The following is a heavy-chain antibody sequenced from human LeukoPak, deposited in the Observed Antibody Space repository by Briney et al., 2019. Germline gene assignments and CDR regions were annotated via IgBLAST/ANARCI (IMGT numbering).Heavy chain of an antibody. D-gene: IGHD1-26*01. J-gene: IGHJ3*02. CDR3: ARSEWELGAFDI. Sequence: SETLSLTCTVSGGSISSGDYYWSWIRQPPGKGLEWIGYIYYSGSTYYNPSLKSRVTISVDTSKNQFSLKLSSVTAADTAVYYCARSEWELGAFDIWGQGTMGTVSS. CDR2: IYYSGST. V-gene: IGHV4-30-4*08. CDR1: GGSISSGDYY.